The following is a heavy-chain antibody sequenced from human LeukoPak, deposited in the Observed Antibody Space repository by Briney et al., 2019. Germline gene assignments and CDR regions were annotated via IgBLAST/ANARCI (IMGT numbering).Heavy chain of an antibody. V-gene: IGHV1-2*02. J-gene: IGHJ3*01. CDR2: IDPNSGGP. CDR1: GYTFTDYY. D-gene: IGHD6-19*01. CDR3: ARDGVAGSSDAFDL. Sequence: ASVKVSCKASGYTFTDYYIHWVRQAPGQGLEWMTYIDPNSGGPHYAQKFQGRVTMTTDTSISTAYMEPNWLTSDDTAVYYCARDGVAGSSDAFDLWGQGPMVTVSS.